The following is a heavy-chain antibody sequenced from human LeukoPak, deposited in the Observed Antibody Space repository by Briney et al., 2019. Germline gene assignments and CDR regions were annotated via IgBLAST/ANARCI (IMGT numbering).Heavy chain of an antibody. CDR2: IFDSGST. Sequence: PSETLSLTCTVSGGSISSYYWSWIRQPPGKGLEWIGYIFDSGSTNYNPSLKSRVTISVDTSKNQFSLKLSSVTAADTAVYYCARHSSGYSKFDYWGQGTLVTDSS. D-gene: IGHD5-18*01. CDR1: GGSISSYY. J-gene: IGHJ4*02. CDR3: ARHSSGYSKFDY. V-gene: IGHV4-59*08.